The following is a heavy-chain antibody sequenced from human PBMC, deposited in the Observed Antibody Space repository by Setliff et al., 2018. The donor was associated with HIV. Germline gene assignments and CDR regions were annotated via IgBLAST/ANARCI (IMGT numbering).Heavy chain of an antibody. J-gene: IGHJ4*02. V-gene: IGHV4-34*01. D-gene: IGHD6-19*01. CDR3: ARGRKKTLAVSGTRYFDF. CDR2: INHKGVT. Sequence: SETLSLTCAVYGGAFNGYYWTWIRQSPGRGLEWIGEINHKGVTNYSPSLMRRATISAETSKNQFSLRLSSVTAADMGVYYCARGRKKTLAVSGTRYFDFWGQGTLVTVSS. CDR1: GGAFNGYY.